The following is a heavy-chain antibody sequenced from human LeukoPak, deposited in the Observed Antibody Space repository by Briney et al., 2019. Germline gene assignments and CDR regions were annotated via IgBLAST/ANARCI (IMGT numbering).Heavy chain of an antibody. J-gene: IGHJ3*02. CDR2: TYYRSKWYN. Sequence: SQTLSLTCAISGDSVSSNSAAWNWIRQSPSRGLEWLGRTYYRSKWYNDYAVSVKSRITINPDTSKNQFSLQLNSVTPEDTAVYYCARARQQQLSPKGAFDIWGQGTMVTVSS. CDR3: ARARQQQLSPKGAFDI. CDR1: GDSVSSNSAA. V-gene: IGHV6-1*01. D-gene: IGHD6-13*01.